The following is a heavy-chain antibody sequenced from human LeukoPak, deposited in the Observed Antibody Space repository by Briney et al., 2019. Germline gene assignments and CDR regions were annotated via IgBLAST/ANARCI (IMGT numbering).Heavy chain of an antibody. D-gene: IGHD6-19*01. V-gene: IGHV4-30-2*01. CDR3: ARGAGWYYY. CDR1: GGSVTHGGFS. CDR2: AFQTGTT. Sequence: SQTLSLTCVVSGGSVTHGGFSWTWIRQPPGKALEWIGYAFQTGTTKYNPPLKSRVTISVDTSKKQFSLKLSSVTAADTAVYYCARGAGWYYYWGQGTLVTVSS. J-gene: IGHJ4*02.